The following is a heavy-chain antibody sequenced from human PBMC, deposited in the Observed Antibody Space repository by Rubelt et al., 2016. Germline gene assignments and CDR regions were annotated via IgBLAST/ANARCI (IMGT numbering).Heavy chain of an antibody. D-gene: IGHD5-18*01. CDR2: ISYQGTGK. CDR3: AKDLGSGYSYGYFDY. Sequence: GGSLRLSCVVSGITFSDHAVHWVRQAPGKGLEWVAVISYQGTGKYYADSVKGRFTVSRDNSRNTLYLQINSLRAEDTAVYYCAKDLGSGYSYGYFDYWGQGTLVTVSS. CDR1: GITFSDHA. J-gene: IGHJ4*02. V-gene: IGHV3-30*18.